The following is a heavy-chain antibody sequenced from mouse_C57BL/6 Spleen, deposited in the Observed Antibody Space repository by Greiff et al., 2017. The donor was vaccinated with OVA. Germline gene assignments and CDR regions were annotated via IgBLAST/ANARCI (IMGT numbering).Heavy chain of an antibody. Sequence: QVHVKQSGAELARPGASVKLSCKASGYTFTSYGISWVKQRTGQGLEWIGEIYPRSGNTYYNEKFKGKATLTADKSSSTAYMELRSLTSEDSAVYFCAREGNDYVDYWGQGTTLTVSS. J-gene: IGHJ2*01. CDR3: AREGNDYVDY. CDR2: IYPRSGNT. V-gene: IGHV1-81*01. D-gene: IGHD2-3*01. CDR1: GYTFTSYG.